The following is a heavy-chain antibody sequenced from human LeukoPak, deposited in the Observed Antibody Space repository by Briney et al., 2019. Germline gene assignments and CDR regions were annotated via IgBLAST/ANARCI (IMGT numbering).Heavy chain of an antibody. Sequence: SETLSLTCAVYGGSFSGYYWSWIRQPPGKGLEWIGEINHSGSTNYDPSLKSRVTISVDTSKNQFSLKLSSVTAADTAVYYCARAGTDYYDSSGYYYVVDYWGQGTLVTVSS. CDR1: GGSFSGYY. J-gene: IGHJ4*02. D-gene: IGHD3-22*01. CDR3: ARAGTDYYDSSGYYYVVDY. V-gene: IGHV4-34*01. CDR2: INHSGST.